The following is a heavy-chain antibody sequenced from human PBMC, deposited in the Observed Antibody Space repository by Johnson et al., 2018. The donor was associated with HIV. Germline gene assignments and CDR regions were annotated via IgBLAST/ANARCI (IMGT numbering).Heavy chain of an antibody. D-gene: IGHD1-26*01. CDR1: GFTFSNAW. CDR2: IRSKADGGTT. Sequence: VQLVESGGGLVKPGGSLRLSCAASGFTFSNAWMSWVRQAPGKGLEWVGCIRSKADGGTTEYAASVKGRFTISRDDSKSIAYLQMNSLKTEDTAVYYCTSEWELLQDAFDIWGQGTMVTVSS. J-gene: IGHJ3*02. V-gene: IGHV3-15*01. CDR3: TSEWELLQDAFDI.